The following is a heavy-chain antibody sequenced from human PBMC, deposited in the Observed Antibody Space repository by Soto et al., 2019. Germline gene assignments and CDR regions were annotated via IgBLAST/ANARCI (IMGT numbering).Heavy chain of an antibody. Sequence: SVKVSCKASGGTFSSYAISWVRQAPGQGLEWMGGIIPIFGTANYAQKFQGRVTITADESTSTAYMELSSLRSEDTAMYYCARGARVPLRYFDWSSDVWGQGTTVTVSS. CDR1: GGTFSSYA. D-gene: IGHD3-9*01. V-gene: IGHV1-69*13. CDR2: IIPIFGTA. J-gene: IGHJ6*02. CDR3: ARGARVPLRYFDWSSDV.